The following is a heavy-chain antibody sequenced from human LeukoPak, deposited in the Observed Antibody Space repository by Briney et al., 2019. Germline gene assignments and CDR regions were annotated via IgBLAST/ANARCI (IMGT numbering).Heavy chain of an antibody. Sequence: SETLSLTCTVSGGSISGSSYYWGWIRQPPGKGLEWIGSIYYSGSTYYNPSLKSRVTISVDKSKNQFSLKLSSVTAADTAVYYCARDLGRLSGGHIAAEGAFDIWGQGTMVTVSS. CDR1: GGSISGSSYY. CDR3: ARDLGRLSGGHIAAEGAFDI. CDR2: IYYSGST. J-gene: IGHJ3*02. D-gene: IGHD6-13*01. V-gene: IGHV4-39*07.